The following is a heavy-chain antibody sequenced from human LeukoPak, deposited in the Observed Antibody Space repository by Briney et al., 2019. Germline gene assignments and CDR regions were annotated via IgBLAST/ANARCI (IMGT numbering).Heavy chain of an antibody. D-gene: IGHD5-18*01. Sequence: GGSLRLSCAASGFTFSRYWMHWVRHAPGKGLVWVSRINTDGSSTNYADSVKGRFTISRDNAKNTLYLQMNSLRAEDTAVYYCASDTVDTALGIDYWGQGTLVTVSS. CDR2: INTDGSST. CDR1: GFTFSRYW. J-gene: IGHJ4*02. CDR3: ASDTVDTALGIDY. V-gene: IGHV3-74*01.